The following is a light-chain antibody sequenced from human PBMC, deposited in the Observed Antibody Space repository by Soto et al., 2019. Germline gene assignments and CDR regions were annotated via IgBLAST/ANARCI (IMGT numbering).Light chain of an antibody. V-gene: IGKV1-5*01. Sequence: DIQMTQSPSTLSASVGDRVTITCRASQSISSWLAWYQQKPGKAPKLLIYDASSLESGVQSRFNRSGSGTEFTLTISSLQPDDFATYYCQQYNSYSPWTFGQGTKVEIK. J-gene: IGKJ1*01. CDR1: QSISSW. CDR2: DAS. CDR3: QQYNSYSPWT.